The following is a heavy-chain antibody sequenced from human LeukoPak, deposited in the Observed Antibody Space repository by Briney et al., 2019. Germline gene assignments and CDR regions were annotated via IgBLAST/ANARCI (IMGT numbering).Heavy chain of an antibody. Sequence: SQTLSLTCTVSGGSISGGAYYWSWIRQHPGKGLEWIGYIYYSGNTYYNPSLQSRVTISVDTSKNQFSLKLSSVTAADTAVYYCAKEIVGAPTPGAYWGQGILVTVSS. D-gene: IGHD1-26*01. CDR1: GGSISGGAYY. V-gene: IGHV4-31*03. CDR3: AKEIVGAPTPGAY. J-gene: IGHJ4*02. CDR2: IYYSGNT.